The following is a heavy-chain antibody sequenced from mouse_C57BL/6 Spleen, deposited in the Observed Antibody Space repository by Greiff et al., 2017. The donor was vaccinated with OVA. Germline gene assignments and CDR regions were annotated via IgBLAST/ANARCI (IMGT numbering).Heavy chain of an antibody. Sequence: EVKVVESGGGLVQPKGSLKLSCAASGFSFNTYAMNWVRQAPGKGLEWVARIRSKSNNYAIYYADSVKDRFTISRDDSESMLYLQMNNLKTEDTAMYYCVRQDWFDYWGQGTTLTVSS. J-gene: IGHJ2*01. CDR3: VRQDWFDY. D-gene: IGHD4-1*01. CDR1: GFSFNTYA. V-gene: IGHV10-1*01. CDR2: IRSKSNNYAI.